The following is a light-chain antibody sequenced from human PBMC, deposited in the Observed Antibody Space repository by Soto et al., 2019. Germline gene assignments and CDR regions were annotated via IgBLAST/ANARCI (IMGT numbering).Light chain of an antibody. CDR3: QQIDSYPRT. V-gene: IGKV1-9*01. CDR1: QGISSS. CDR2: AAS. J-gene: IGKJ1*01. Sequence: IQLTQSPSSLSASVGDRVTITCRAGQGISSSLAWYQQKPGKAPNLLISAASTLQTGVPSRFSGSGSGTAFALTISSLQPEDFATYYGQQIDSYPRTFGQGTKVEIK.